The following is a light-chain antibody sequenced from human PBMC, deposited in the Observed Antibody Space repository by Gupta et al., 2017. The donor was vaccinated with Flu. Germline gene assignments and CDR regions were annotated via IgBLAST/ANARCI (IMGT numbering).Light chain of an antibody. CDR1: QSVSSY. V-gene: IGKV3-11*01. J-gene: IGKJ2*03. Sequence: IVWTQSPATLSLSPGERATLSCRASQSVSSYLAWYQQKPGQAPRLLIYDASNRATGIPARFSGSGSGTDFTLTISSLEPEDFAVYYCQQRSNWPPYSFGQGTKLEIK. CDR2: DAS. CDR3: QQRSNWPPYS.